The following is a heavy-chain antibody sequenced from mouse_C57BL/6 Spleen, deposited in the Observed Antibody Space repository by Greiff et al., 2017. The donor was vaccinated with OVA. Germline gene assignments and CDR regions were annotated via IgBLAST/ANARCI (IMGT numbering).Heavy chain of an antibody. CDR2: ISSGSSTI. Sequence: EVQRVESGGGLVKPGGSLKLSCAASGFTFSDYGMHWVRQAPEKGLEWVAYISSGSSTIYYADTVKGRFTISRDNAKNTLFLQMTSLRSEDTAMYYCARRGNWDGNWYFDVWGTGTTVTVSS. CDR1: GFTFSDYG. CDR3: ARRGNWDGNWYFDV. D-gene: IGHD4-1*01. V-gene: IGHV5-17*01. J-gene: IGHJ1*03.